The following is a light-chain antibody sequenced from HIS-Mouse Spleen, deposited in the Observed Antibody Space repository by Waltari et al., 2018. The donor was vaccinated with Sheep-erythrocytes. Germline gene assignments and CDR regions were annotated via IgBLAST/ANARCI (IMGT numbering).Light chain of an antibody. J-gene: IGLJ3*02. V-gene: IGLV2-14*03. CDR3: SSYTSSSTWV. CDR1: SSDVGGYNY. CDR2: DVS. Sequence: QSALTQPASVSGPPGQSITIPCPGTSSDVGGYNYVSWYQQHPGKAPKLMIYDVSNRPSGVSNRFSGSKSGNTASLTISGLQAEDEADYYCSSYTSSSTWVFGGGTKLTVL.